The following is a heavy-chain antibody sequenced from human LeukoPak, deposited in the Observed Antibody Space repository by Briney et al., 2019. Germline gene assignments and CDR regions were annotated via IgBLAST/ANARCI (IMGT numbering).Heavy chain of an antibody. J-gene: IGHJ4*02. CDR2: ISGSGGRT. Sequence: QTGGSLRLSCAASGFTFSSYAMSWVRQAPGKGLEWVSSISGSGGRTYHADSVKGRFTISRDNSKNTLYLQMNSLRAEDTAVYYCASPPTVTRNYWGQGTLVTVSS. D-gene: IGHD4-17*01. CDR1: GFTFSSYA. V-gene: IGHV3-23*01. CDR3: ASPPTVTRNY.